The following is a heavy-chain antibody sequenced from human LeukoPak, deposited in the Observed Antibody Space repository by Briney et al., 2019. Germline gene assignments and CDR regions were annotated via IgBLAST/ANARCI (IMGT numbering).Heavy chain of an antibody. D-gene: IGHD3-3*01. CDR1: RFTFSSYA. J-gene: IGHJ5*02. CDR3: ANDFWSPENWFDP. CDR2: ISGSGGST. Sequence: GGSLRLSCAASRFTFSSYAMSWVRQAPGKGLEWVSAISGSGGSTYYADSVKGRFTISRDNSKNTLYLQMNSLRAEDTAVYYCANDFWSPENWFDPWGQGTLVTVSS. V-gene: IGHV3-23*01.